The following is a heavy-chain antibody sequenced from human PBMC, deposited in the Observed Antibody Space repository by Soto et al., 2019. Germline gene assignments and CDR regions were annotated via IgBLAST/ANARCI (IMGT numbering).Heavy chain of an antibody. Sequence: GGSLRLSCAASGFTFSSYSMNWVRQAPGKGLEWVSSISSSSSYIYYADSVKGRFTISRDNAKNSLYLQMNSLRAEDTAVYYCARGLGAYCSGGSCYSNDAFDIWGQGTMVTVSS. CDR3: ARGLGAYCSGGSCYSNDAFDI. V-gene: IGHV3-21*01. D-gene: IGHD2-15*01. CDR1: GFTFSSYS. CDR2: ISSSSSYI. J-gene: IGHJ3*02.